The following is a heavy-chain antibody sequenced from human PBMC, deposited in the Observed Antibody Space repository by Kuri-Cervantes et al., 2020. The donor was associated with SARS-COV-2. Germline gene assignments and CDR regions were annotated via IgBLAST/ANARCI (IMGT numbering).Heavy chain of an antibody. CDR3: AGGFDYGDYPYYYGMDV. CDR2: ISTYNANA. CDR1: GYSFANYW. J-gene: IGHJ6*02. D-gene: IGHD4-17*01. V-gene: IGHV1-18*01. Sequence: ASVKVSCKGSGYSFANYWIGWVRQAPGQGLEWMGWISTYNANADYAQKLQGRVTMTTDTSTSIAYMELRSLRSDDTAIYYCAGGFDYGDYPYYYGMDVWGQGTTVTVSS.